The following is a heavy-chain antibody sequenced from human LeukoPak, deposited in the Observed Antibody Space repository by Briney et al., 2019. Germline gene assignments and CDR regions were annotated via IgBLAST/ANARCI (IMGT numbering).Heavy chain of an antibody. CDR1: GFIVSSIH. D-gene: IGHD1-26*01. Sequence: GGSLRLSCAASGFIVSSIHMSWVRQAPGKRLEWVSFIYISGGTKYADSVKGRFTISRDNSRNTLDLQMNSLRAEDTAIYYCAKEYTGTFSPFPSYFDNWGQGTLVTVSS. CDR2: IYISGGT. V-gene: IGHV3-66*01. CDR3: AKEYTGTFSPFPSYFDN. J-gene: IGHJ4*02.